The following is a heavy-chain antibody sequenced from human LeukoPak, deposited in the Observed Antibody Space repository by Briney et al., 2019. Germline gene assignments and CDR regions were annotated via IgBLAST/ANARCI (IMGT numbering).Heavy chain of an antibody. CDR1: GFTLGDYA. D-gene: IGHD3-3*01. V-gene: IGHV3-49*04. Sequence: GGSLRLSCTASGFTLGDYAMSWVRQAPGKGREWVGFIRSKAYGSITEYAASVKGRFTISRDDSKSIAYLQMNSLKTDDTAVYYCTSGERYDFWSGLYYYYYMDVWGKGTTGTVSS. J-gene: IGHJ6*03. CDR3: TSGERYDFWSGLYYYYYMDV. CDR2: IRSKAYGSIT.